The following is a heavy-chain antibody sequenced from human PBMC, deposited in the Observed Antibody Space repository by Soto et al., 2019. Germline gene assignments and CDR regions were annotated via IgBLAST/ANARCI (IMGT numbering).Heavy chain of an antibody. D-gene: IGHD3-22*01. CDR3: ARDLPPSYDSSGYSVFDI. CDR2: IYSSGST. J-gene: IGHJ3*02. V-gene: IGHV4-61*01. CDR1: GGSISNSRDY. Sequence: SDTLSLTCSVSGGSISNSRDYWGWIRQPPGKGLEWIGYIYSSGSTNYNPSLKSRVTISVDTSKNQFSLKLSSVTAADTAVYYCARDLPPSYDSSGYSVFDIWGQGTMVT.